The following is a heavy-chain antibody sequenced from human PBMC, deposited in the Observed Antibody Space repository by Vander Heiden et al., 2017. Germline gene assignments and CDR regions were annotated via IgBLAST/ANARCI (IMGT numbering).Heavy chain of an antibody. J-gene: IGHJ4*02. CDR1: GASFSSSSYY. Sequence: QLQLQESGPGLVRPSETLSLICSVSGASFSSSSYYWGWIRQPPGKGLEWIGSMYYSGKTRYNPSLRSRVTISLDTSKNQFSLRLRSVTAEDSAVYFCARHSGDSYAYPWDQWGQGTLVTVP. V-gene: IGHV4-39*01. CDR2: MYYSGKT. CDR3: ARHSGDSYAYPWDQ. D-gene: IGHD5-18*01.